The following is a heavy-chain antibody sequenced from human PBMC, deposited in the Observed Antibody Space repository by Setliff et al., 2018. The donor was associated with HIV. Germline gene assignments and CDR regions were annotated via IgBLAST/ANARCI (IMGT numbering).Heavy chain of an antibody. CDR1: GFSISSGFF. V-gene: IGHV4-38-2*01. CDR2: IYQSGTT. D-gene: IGHD4-17*01. CDR3: ARVETTVTSRLDY. Sequence: SETLSLTCAVSGFSISSGFFWGWVRQPPGKGLEWIGSIYQSGTTYYNPALKSRVTISVDTSKNQFSLRLTTVTAADTAVYFCARVETTVTSRLDYWGQGTLVTVSS. J-gene: IGHJ4*02.